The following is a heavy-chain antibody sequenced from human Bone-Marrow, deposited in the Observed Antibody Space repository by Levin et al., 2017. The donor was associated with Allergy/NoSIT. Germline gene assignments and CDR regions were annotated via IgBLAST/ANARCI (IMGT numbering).Heavy chain of an antibody. CDR3: ARNRHCIGGRCYSV. D-gene: IGHD2-15*01. CDR1: GFTVSNNY. CDR2: IYSGGTT. V-gene: IGHV3-53*01. Sequence: GESLKISCAASGFTVSNNYMRWVRQAPGKGLEWVSLIYSGGTTYYADSVKGRFTISRDNSKNTVYLQMNSLRAEDTAVYYCARNRHCIGGRCYSVWGQGSLVTVSS. J-gene: IGHJ4*02.